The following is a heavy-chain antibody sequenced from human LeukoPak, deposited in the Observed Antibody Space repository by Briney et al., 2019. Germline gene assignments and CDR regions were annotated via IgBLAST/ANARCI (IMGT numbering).Heavy chain of an antibody. CDR3: ASSPLLWFGELLHFDY. D-gene: IGHD3-10*01. V-gene: IGHV4-59*08. Sequence: PSETLSLTCTVSGGSISSYYWSWIRQPPGKGLEWIGYIYYSGSTNYNPSLKSRVTISVDTSKNQFSLKLSSVTAADTAVYYCASSPLLWFGELLHFDYWGQGTLVTLSS. CDR2: IYYSGST. CDR1: GGSISSYY. J-gene: IGHJ4*02.